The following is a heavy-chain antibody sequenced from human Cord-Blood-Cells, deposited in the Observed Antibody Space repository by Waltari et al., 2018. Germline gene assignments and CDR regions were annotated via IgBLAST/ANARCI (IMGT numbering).Heavy chain of an antibody. Sequence: QVQLQQWGAGLLKPSETLSLTCAVYGGSFSGYYWSWIRQPPGKGLEWIGEITHSGSTNYNPSLKSRVTISVDTSKNQFSLKLSSVTAADTAVYYCARGREGGQLSLDYWGQGTLVTVSS. J-gene: IGHJ4*02. CDR2: ITHSGST. CDR3: ARGREGGQLSLDY. V-gene: IGHV4-34*01. CDR1: GGSFSGYY. D-gene: IGHD1-1*01.